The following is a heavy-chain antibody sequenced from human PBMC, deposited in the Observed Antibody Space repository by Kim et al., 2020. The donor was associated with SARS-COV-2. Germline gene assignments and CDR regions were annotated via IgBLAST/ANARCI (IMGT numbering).Heavy chain of an antibody. V-gene: IGHV5-51*01. J-gene: IGHJ6*03. Sequence: YSPSFQGQATISADKSISTAYLQWSSLKASDTAMYYCARQRGYYYYYMDVWGKGTTVTVSS. CDR3: ARQRGYYYYYMDV. D-gene: IGHD3-10*01.